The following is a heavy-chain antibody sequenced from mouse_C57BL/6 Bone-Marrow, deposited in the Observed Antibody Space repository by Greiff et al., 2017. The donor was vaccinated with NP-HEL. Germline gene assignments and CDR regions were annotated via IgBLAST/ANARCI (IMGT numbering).Heavy chain of an antibody. J-gene: IGHJ1*03. CDR1: GYTFTSYG. CDR2: IYPRSGNT. D-gene: IGHD1-3*01. V-gene: IGHV1-81*01. Sequence: QVQLKQSGAELARPGASVKLSCKASGYTFTSYGISWVKQRTGQGLEWIGEIYPRSGNTYYNEKFKGKATLTADKSSSTAYMELRSLTSEDAAVYFCSQALGWYFDVWGTGTTVTVSS. CDR3: SQALGWYFDV.